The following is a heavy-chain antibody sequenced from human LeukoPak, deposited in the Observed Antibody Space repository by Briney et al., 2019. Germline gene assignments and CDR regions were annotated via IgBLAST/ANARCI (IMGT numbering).Heavy chain of an antibody. Sequence: SETLSLTCTVSGDSISSSTYYWAWIRQPPGKGLEWIGSFSYGGNTYYKSSFKSRLTISVDTSKNQFSLKLSSVTAADTSVYYCARHVHSGWYWVYWGQGTLVTVSS. CDR3: ARHVHSGWYWVY. V-gene: IGHV4-39*01. CDR2: FSYGGNT. CDR1: GDSISSSTYY. D-gene: IGHD6-19*01. J-gene: IGHJ4*02.